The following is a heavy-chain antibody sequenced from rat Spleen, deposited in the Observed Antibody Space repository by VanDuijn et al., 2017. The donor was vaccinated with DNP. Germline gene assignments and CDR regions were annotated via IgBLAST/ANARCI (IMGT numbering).Heavy chain of an antibody. CDR2: INPSGGNT. CDR1: GFTFSDYG. J-gene: IGHJ2*01. D-gene: IGHD1-7*01. V-gene: IGHV5-25*01. CDR3: ATHRSYYGY. Sequence: EVQLVESGGGLVQPGRSMKLSCAASGFTFSDYGMAWVLQAPTKGLEWVAFINPSGGNTYYRDSVKGRFTVSRDNAKSTLYLQMDSLTSEDTATYYCATHRSYYGYWGQGVMVTVSS.